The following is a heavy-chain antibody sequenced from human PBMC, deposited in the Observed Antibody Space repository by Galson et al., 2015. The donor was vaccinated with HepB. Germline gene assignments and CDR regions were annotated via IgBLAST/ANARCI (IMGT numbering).Heavy chain of an antibody. CDR3: ARGDLYGSAAYLNHYYRGMDV. V-gene: IGHV3-30-3*01. CDR2: ISYEGNNR. D-gene: IGHD3-10*01. Sequence: SLRLSCAASGFTFSSYALNWVRQTPAKGLEWVTVISYEGNNRYYADSVRGRFTISRDNPKNTLYLQMNSLREEDTAVYYCARGDLYGSAAYLNHYYRGMDVWSQGTTVTVSS. CDR1: GFTFSSYA. J-gene: IGHJ6*02.